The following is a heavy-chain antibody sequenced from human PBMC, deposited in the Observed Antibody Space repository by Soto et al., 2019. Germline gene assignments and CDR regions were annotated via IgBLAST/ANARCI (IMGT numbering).Heavy chain of an antibody. Sequence: PGESLKISCQCPGYTFSNFWIGWVRQLPGKDLEWMGIIYPGDHETRYSPSFHGKVTISADKSINTAYLQWNSLEASDTAFYFCARSPRSSPYFDYWGQGALVTVSS. CDR1: GYTFSNFW. D-gene: IGHD6-13*01. J-gene: IGHJ4*02. V-gene: IGHV5-51*01. CDR3: ARSPRSSPYFDY. CDR2: IYPGDHET.